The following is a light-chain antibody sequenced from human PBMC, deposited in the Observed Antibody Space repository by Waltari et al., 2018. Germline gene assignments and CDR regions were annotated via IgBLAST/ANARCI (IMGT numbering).Light chain of an antibody. V-gene: IGKV3-20*01. J-gene: IGKJ1*01. Sequence: EIVLTQSPGTLSLSPGGRATPPCRASQGGGKYLAWYQQRPGQAPRLLLYHTSIRATGIPDRFSGSGYGTDFSLTISRLEPEDFAVYYCQKYDFLPATFGQGTTVEIK. CDR2: HTS. CDR3: QKYDFLPAT. CDR1: QGGGKY.